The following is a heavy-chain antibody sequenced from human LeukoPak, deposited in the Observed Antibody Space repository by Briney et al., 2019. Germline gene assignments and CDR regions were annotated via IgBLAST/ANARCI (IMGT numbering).Heavy chain of an antibody. CDR3: ARSRLWSTVVPNIAVAGTLDY. Sequence: ASVKVSCKASGYTFTSYAMHWVRQAPGQRLEWMGWINAGNGNTKYSQKFQGRVTITRDTSASTAYMELSSLRSEDTAVYYCARSRLWSTVVPNIAVAGTLDYWGQGTLVTVSS. CDR1: GYTFTSYA. CDR2: INAGNGNT. V-gene: IGHV1-3*01. J-gene: IGHJ4*02. D-gene: IGHD6-19*01.